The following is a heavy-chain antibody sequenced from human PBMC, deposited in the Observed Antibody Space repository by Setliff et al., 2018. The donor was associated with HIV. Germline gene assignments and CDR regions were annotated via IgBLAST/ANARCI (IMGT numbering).Heavy chain of an antibody. J-gene: IGHJ4*02. D-gene: IGHD1-7*01. CDR1: GGSISSYY. CDR2: IYYNGST. V-gene: IGHV4-59*01. CDR3: ARATWNSVDY. Sequence: SETLSLTCTVSGGSISSYYWDWIRQAPGKGLEWIGYIYYNGSTKYSPSFKSRVSISVDTSKNQFSLRLKSVTAADTAVYYCARATWNSVDYWGQGTLVTVSS.